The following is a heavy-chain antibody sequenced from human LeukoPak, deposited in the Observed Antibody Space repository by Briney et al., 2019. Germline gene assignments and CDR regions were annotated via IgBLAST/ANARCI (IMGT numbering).Heavy chain of an antibody. V-gene: IGHV3-23*01. CDR2: ISGGGETT. J-gene: IGHJ4*02. Sequence: PGGSLRLSCAASGFTFNNYAMNWVRQAPGKGLEWVSSISGGGETTYYADSAKGRFTISRDNSQNTLYLQMNSLRAEDTAVYYCARDYADYVGYFFFAYWGQGTLVTVSS. CDR3: ARDYADYVGYFFFAY. D-gene: IGHD4-17*01. CDR1: GFTFNNYA.